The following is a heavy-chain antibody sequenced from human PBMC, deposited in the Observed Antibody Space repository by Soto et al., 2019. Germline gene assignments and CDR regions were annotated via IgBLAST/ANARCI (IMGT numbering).Heavy chain of an antibody. J-gene: IGHJ4*02. CDR1: GYTFTSYL. Sequence: PGESLKISCQGSGYTFTSYLVAWVRQMPGEGREWMGNICPSSSDTTYITSFQTKVTNSANKSISTDNLQWSSLKASVTDMYYCANPSKYDYDSSGSLDYWGQGTLVTVSS. CDR3: ANPSKYDYDSSGSLDY. V-gene: IGHV5-51*01. CDR2: ICPSSSDT. D-gene: IGHD3-22*01.